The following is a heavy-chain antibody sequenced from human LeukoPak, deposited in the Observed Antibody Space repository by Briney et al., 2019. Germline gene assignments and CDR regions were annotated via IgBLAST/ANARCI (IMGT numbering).Heavy chain of an antibody. Sequence: GGSLRLSCAASGFTFGSYSMNWVRRAPGKGLEWVSSIRSSSSYIYYADSVKGRFTISRDNAKNSLYLQMNIRRAEDTAEYYCASCYDYYYYYYMDVWGKGTTVTVSS. D-gene: IGHD2-2*01. V-gene: IGHV3-21*01. CDR2: IRSSSSYI. CDR3: ASCYDYYYYYYMDV. J-gene: IGHJ6*03. CDR1: GFTFGSYS.